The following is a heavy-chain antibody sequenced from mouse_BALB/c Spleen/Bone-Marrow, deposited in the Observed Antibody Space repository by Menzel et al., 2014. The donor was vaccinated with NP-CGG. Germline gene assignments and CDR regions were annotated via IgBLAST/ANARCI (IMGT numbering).Heavy chain of an antibody. Sequence: VQLQQSGAELVRPGASVKLSCKASGYTFTGYWMNWAKQRPGQGPEWIGMIDPSDSETHYNEMSKDKATSTVDKSSSRVYRQFSGLTSEDSVVYYCVRKYGKGGDYWGQGTTLTVSS. CDR2: IDPSDSET. CDR1: GYTFTGYW. V-gene: IGHV1-61*01. CDR3: VRKYGKGGDY. D-gene: IGHD2-10*02. J-gene: IGHJ2*01.